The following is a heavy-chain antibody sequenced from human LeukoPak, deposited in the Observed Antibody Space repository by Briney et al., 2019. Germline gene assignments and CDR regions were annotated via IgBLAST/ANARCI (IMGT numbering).Heavy chain of an antibody. D-gene: IGHD6-13*01. Sequence: SGGSLRLSCAASGFIFSTYGMYWVRQAPGKGLEWVAFIRHDGSIKNYADSVKGRSTISRDNSKNTLYLQMNSLRGEDTAVYYCAKDKAPGSWHTPSDYWGQGTLVTVSS. J-gene: IGHJ4*02. CDR2: IRHDGSIK. V-gene: IGHV3-30*02. CDR1: GFIFSTYG. CDR3: AKDKAPGSWHTPSDY.